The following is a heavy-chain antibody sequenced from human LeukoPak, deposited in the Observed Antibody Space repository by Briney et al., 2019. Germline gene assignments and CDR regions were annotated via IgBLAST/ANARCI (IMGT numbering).Heavy chain of an antibody. CDR3: AKDRPRGYYDSSGYYGDAFDI. CDR2: IRYDGNNK. D-gene: IGHD3-22*01. CDR1: GFTFSTYT. V-gene: IGHV3-30*02. J-gene: IGHJ3*02. Sequence: GGSLRLSCAASGFTFSTYTMNWVRQAPGKGLEWVAFIRYDGNNKYYADSVKGRFTISRDNSKNTLYLQMNSLRAEDTAVYYCAKDRPRGYYDSSGYYGDAFDIWGQGTMVTVSS.